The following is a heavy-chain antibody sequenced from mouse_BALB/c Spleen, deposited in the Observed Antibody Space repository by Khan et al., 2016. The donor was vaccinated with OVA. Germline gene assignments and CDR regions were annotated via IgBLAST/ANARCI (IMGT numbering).Heavy chain of an antibody. D-gene: IGHD1-2*01. J-gene: IGHJ1*01. Sequence: QVQLQQPGAELVRPGASVKLSCKASGYSFTSYWMNWVKQRPGQGLEWIGLIHPSDSDTRLNQTFKDKATLTVDKSSSTAYMQLSSPTSEDSAVYYCARGDTASYWYFNVWGAGTTVTVSS. V-gene: IGHV1-69*02. CDR2: IHPSDSDT. CDR3: ARGDTASYWYFNV. CDR1: GYSFTSYW.